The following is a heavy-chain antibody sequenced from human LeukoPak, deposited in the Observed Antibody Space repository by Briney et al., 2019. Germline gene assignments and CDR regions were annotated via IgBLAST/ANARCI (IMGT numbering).Heavy chain of an antibody. J-gene: IGHJ6*03. CDR3: ARGAGDGYYYYYMDV. CDR1: GYTFTGYY. Sequence: ASVKVSCKASGYTFTGYYMHWVRQAPGQGLEWMGWINPNSGGTNYAQKFQGRVTMTRDTSISTAYMELSRLRSDDTAVYYCARGAGDGYYYYYMDVWGKGTTVTVSS. CDR2: INPNSGGT. V-gene: IGHV1-2*02. D-gene: IGHD7-27*01.